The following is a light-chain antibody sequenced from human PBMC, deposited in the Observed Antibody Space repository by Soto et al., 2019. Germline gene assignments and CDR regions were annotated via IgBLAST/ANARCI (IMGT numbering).Light chain of an antibody. J-gene: IGKJ1*01. CDR3: QEYNTYS. CDR1: QSLSSW. Sequence: DIQMTQSPSTLSASVGDRVTITCRASQSLSSWLAWYQQKPGKAPKLLIYKASSLESGVPSRFSGSGSGTQFTLTISSLQPDDFATYYCQEYNTYSFGPGTKVEIK. V-gene: IGKV1-5*03. CDR2: KAS.